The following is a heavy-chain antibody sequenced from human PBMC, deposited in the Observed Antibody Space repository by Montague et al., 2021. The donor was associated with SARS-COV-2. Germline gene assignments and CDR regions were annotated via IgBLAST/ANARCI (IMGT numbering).Heavy chain of an antibody. CDR1: GGSVRSYS. V-gene: IGHV4-59*02. J-gene: IGHJ4*02. CDR2: VNHTGST. CDR3: ARAQNIRFIANCVNYFDL. D-gene: IGHD1-1*01. Sequence: SETLSLTCAVYGGSVRSYSRSWIRQAPGKGPVWIVYVNHTGSTKYNPSLKTRVTLSLDTPKNHFSLRLNSVTAADTAVYYCARAQNIRFIANCVNYFDLWGLGALVSVSS.